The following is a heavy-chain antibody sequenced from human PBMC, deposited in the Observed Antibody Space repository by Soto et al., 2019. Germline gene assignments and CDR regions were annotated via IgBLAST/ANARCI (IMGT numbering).Heavy chain of an antibody. D-gene: IGHD3-10*01. CDR2: IGTAGDT. J-gene: IGHJ6*04. CDR1: GFTFSSYD. V-gene: IGHV3-13*01. Sequence: GGSLRLSCAASGFTFSSYDMHWVRQATGKGLEWVSAIGTAGDTYYPGSVKGRFTISRENAKNSLYLQMNSLRAGDTAVYYCARAFPYYGSGSYNLDVWGKGTTVTVSS. CDR3: ARAFPYYGSGSYNLDV.